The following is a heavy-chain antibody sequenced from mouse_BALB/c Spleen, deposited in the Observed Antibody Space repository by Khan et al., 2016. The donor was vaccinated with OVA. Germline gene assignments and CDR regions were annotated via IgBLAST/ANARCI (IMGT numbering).Heavy chain of an antibody. CDR2: INTYTGEP. Sequence: QIQLVQSGPELKKPGETVKISCKASGYSFTNYGMNWVKQSPGKALKWMGWINTYTGEPTYADDFKGRFAFSLETSANTAYLQINILKSEDTATYFCARPPYFSYTLDYWGQGTSVTVSS. CDR1: GYSFTNYG. J-gene: IGHJ4*01. D-gene: IGHD2-10*01. V-gene: IGHV9-3-1*01. CDR3: ARPPYFSYTLDY.